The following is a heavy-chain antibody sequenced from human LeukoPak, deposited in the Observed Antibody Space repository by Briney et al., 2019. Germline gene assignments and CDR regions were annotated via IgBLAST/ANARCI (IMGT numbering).Heavy chain of an antibody. CDR2: IYSSGRT. CDR1: GGSISNYY. Sequence: SETLSLTCTVSGGSISNYYWSWIRQPAGTGLEWIGRIYSSGRTHYNPSLKSRVTISVDTSKNQFSLKLSSVTAADTAVYYCARRRRILGNIVVVPAAALGRYYFDYWGQGTLVTVSS. V-gene: IGHV4-4*07. D-gene: IGHD2-2*01. CDR3: ARRRRILGNIVVVPAAALGRYYFDY. J-gene: IGHJ4*02.